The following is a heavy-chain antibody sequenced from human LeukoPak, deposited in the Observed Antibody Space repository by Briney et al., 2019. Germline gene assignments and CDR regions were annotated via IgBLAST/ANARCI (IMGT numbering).Heavy chain of an antibody. V-gene: IGHV3-49*04. CDR1: GFTFGDYA. CDR3: TPLGDCSSTSCYGSSFA. Sequence: GGSLRLSCTASGFTFGDYAMSWVRQAPGKGLEGVGFIRSKAYGGTTEYAASVKGRFTISRDDSKSIAYLQMNSLKTEDTAVYYCTPLGDCSSTSCYGSSFAWGQGTLVTVSS. J-gene: IGHJ5*02. D-gene: IGHD2-2*01. CDR2: IRSKAYGGTT.